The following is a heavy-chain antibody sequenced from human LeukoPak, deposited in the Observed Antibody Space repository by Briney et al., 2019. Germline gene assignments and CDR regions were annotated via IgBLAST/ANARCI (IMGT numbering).Heavy chain of an antibody. CDR1: GGSISSSNW. Sequence: PSETLSLTCAVSGGSISSSNWWSWVRQPPGKGLEWIGEIYHSGSTNYNPSLKSRVTISVDKSKNQFSLKLSSVTAADTAVYYCARAKGYYDILTGYSPRAFDIWGQGTMVTVSS. J-gene: IGHJ3*02. CDR3: ARAKGYYDILTGYSPRAFDI. D-gene: IGHD3-9*01. V-gene: IGHV4-4*02. CDR2: IYHSGST.